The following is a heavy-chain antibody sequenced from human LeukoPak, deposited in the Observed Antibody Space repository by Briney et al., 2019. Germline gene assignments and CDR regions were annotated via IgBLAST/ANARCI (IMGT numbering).Heavy chain of an antibody. CDR2: ISYDGSNK. J-gene: IGHJ4*02. CDR3: AKFGMSSSSGFDY. D-gene: IGHD6-6*01. V-gene: IGHV3-30*18. Sequence: GGSLRLSCAASGFTFSSYGMRWVRQAPGKGLEWVAVISYDGSNKYYADSVKGRFTISRDNSKNTLYLQMNSLRAEDTAVYYCAKFGMSSSSGFDYWGQGTLVTVSS. CDR1: GFTFSSYG.